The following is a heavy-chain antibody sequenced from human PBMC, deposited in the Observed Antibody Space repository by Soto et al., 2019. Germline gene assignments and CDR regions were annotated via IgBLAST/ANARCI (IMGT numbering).Heavy chain of an antibody. J-gene: IGHJ2*01. CDR2: INDRGSI. CDR1: GGSFSGYY. V-gene: IGHV4-34*01. Sequence: QVQLQQWGAGPLRPLETLSLTCGVSGGSFSGYYWAWIRQSPGKGLEWIGEINDRGSINYNPSLKRRVSISVATSKNHYSLNLGSVTAADTAVYYCARESHDVLTGPPWVWYFDIWGRGTLVTVSS. CDR3: ARESHDVLTGPPWVWYFDI. D-gene: IGHD3-9*01.